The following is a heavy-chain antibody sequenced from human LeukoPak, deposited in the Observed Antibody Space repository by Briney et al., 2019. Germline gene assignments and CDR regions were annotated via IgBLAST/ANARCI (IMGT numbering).Heavy chain of an antibody. CDR3: ARDRPNYYGSDGHYYRRDGDY. V-gene: IGHV3-23*01. CDR2: ITSRGEST. D-gene: IGHD3-22*01. CDR1: GFTFSIYA. J-gene: IGHJ4*02. Sequence: GGSLRLXCAASGFTFSIYAMSWERRAPGKGLQWVSSITSRGESTWYVDSVKGRFTITRDNSENTLYLQMHSLRAEDTAVYYCARDRPNYYGSDGHYYRRDGDYWGRGTLVSVSS.